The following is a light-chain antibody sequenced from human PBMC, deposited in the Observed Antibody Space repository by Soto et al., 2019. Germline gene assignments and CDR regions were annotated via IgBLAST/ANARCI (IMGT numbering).Light chain of an antibody. CDR2: EVS. CDR3: ATWDDSLPAV. CDR1: SSDVGGYTY. Sequence: QSALTQPASVSGSPGQSITISCTGTSSDVGGYTYVSWYQQHPGRAPKLMIYEVSNRPSGVSNRFSSSKSGTSASLAISGLQSEDEADYYCATWDDSLPAVFGGGTKLTVL. V-gene: IGLV2-14*01. J-gene: IGLJ2*01.